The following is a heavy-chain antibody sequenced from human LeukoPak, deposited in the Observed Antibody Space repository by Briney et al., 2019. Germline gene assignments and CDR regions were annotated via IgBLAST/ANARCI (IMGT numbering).Heavy chain of an antibody. Sequence: GGSLRLPCAGSGFSFSRYWMAWVRQAPGKGLEWVASINQDVSRIHYVDSVKGRFTISRDNAKSSLFLQMTSLRVEDTAVYYCARLKDDATKFDYWSQGTLVTVSS. CDR1: GFSFSRYW. D-gene: IGHD2-2*01. V-gene: IGHV3-7*01. CDR3: ARLKDDATKFDY. J-gene: IGHJ4*02. CDR2: INQDVSRI.